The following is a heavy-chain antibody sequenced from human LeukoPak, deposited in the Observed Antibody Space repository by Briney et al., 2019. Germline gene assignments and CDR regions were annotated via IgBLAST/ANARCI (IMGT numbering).Heavy chain of an antibody. V-gene: IGHV3-23*01. Sequence: GGSLRLSCAASGFTFSSYAMSWVRQAPGKGLEWVSAISGSGGSTYYADSVKGRFTISRDNSKNTLYLQMNSLRAEDTAVYYCASQLTYYYYYMDVWGKGTTVTVSS. CDR1: GFTFSSYA. D-gene: IGHD1-1*01. CDR2: ISGSGGST. CDR3: ASQLTYYYYYMDV. J-gene: IGHJ6*03.